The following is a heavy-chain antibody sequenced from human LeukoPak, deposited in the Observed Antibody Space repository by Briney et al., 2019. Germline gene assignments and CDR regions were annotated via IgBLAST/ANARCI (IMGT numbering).Heavy chain of an antibody. Sequence: ASVKVSCKASGYTFTSYDINWVRQATGQGLEWMGWMNPNSGNTGYAQKFQGRVTMTRNTSISTAYMELSSLRSEDTAVYYCARAYSGYDYYYYYYMDVWGKGTTVTVSS. D-gene: IGHD5-12*01. CDR3: ARAYSGYDYYYYYYMDV. V-gene: IGHV1-8*01. CDR2: MNPNSGNT. J-gene: IGHJ6*03. CDR1: GYTFTSYD.